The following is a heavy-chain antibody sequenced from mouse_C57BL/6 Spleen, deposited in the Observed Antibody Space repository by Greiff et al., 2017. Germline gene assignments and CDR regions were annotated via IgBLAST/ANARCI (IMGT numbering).Heavy chain of an antibody. Sequence: QVQLKQPGTELVKPGASVKLSCKASGYTFTSYWMHWVKQRPGQCLEWIGNINPSNGGTNYNETFKSKATLTVDKSSSTAYMQLSSLTSEDSAVYYCAFFDYDLWAMDYWGQGTSVTVSS. CDR1: GYTFTSYW. D-gene: IGHD2-4*01. CDR2: INPSNGGT. V-gene: IGHV1-53*01. J-gene: IGHJ4*01. CDR3: AFFDYDLWAMDY.